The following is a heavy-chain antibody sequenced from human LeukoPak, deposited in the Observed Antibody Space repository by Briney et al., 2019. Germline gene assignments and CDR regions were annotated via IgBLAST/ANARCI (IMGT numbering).Heavy chain of an antibody. CDR3: ARDSGGMDV. D-gene: IGHD7-27*01. J-gene: IGHJ6*02. V-gene: IGHV4-59*01. CDR2: IYYSGST. CDR1: GGSISSYY. Sequence: PAETLSLTCTVSGGSISSYYWSWVRQPPGKGLEWIGYIYYSGSTNYNPSLKSRVTISVDTSKNQFSLKLSSVTAADTAVYYCARDSGGMDVWGQGTTVTVSS.